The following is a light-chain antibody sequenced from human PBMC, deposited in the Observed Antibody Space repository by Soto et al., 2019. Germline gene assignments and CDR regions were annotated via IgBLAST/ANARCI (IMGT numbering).Light chain of an antibody. CDR1: SSNIGAGYD. CDR2: GNS. J-gene: IGLJ2*01. Sequence: QSVLTQPPSVSGAPGQRVTISCTGSSSNIGAGYDVHWYQQLPGTAPKLLIYGNSNRPSGVPDRFSDSKSGTSASLAITGRQAEDEADYYCQSYDASLSGRVVFGGGTKLTVL. V-gene: IGLV1-40*01. CDR3: QSYDASLSGRVV.